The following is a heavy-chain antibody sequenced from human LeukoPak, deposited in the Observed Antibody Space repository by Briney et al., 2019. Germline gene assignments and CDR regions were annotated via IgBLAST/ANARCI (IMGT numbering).Heavy chain of an antibody. Sequence: SETLSLTCAVSGGSLSPHYWSWIRQPPGKGLEWIGEINHSGSTNYNPSLKSRVTISVDTSKNQFSLKLSSVTAADTAVYYCARLGYYYMDVWGKGTTVTVSS. V-gene: IGHV4-34*01. J-gene: IGHJ6*03. CDR2: INHSGST. CDR1: GGSLSPHY. CDR3: ARLGYYYMDV.